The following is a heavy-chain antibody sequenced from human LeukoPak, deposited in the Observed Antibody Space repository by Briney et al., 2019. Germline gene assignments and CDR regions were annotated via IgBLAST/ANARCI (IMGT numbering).Heavy chain of an antibody. CDR1: GDSITSYY. V-gene: IGHV4-59*12. CDR2: VFHSGVT. Sequence: SETLSLTCIVSGDSITSYYWSWIRQPPGRGLEWIGYVFHSGVTNYNPSLKSRVTLSLDTSKNQFSLKLKSVTAADTAVYFCATRADWFDPWGQGTLVTVSS. CDR3: ATRADWFDP. J-gene: IGHJ5*02.